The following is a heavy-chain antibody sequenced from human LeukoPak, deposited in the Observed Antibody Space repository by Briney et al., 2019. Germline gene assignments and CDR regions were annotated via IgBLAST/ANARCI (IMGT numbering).Heavy chain of an antibody. V-gene: IGHV3-53*01. CDR1: GFTVSSNY. J-gene: IGHJ4*02. CDR2: IYSGGST. D-gene: IGHD1-26*01. Sequence: PGGSLRLSCAASGFTVSSNYMSWVRQAPGMGLVWVSIIYSGGSTYYADSVKGRFTISRDISKNSLYLQMTSLTAEDTAVYYCARGSGSYSFDYWGQGTLVTVSS. CDR3: ARGSGSYSFDY.